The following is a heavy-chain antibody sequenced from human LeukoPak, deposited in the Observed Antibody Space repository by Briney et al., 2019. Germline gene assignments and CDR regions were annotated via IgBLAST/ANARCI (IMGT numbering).Heavy chain of an antibody. D-gene: IGHD6-19*01. V-gene: IGHV4-34*09. CDR1: GGSFSGYH. Sequence: PSETLSLTCAVYGGSFSGYHWSWIRQPPGKGLEWIGEINHSGSTNYNPSLKSRVTISVDTSKNQFSLKLSSVTAADTAVYYCARVYSSGWYPTHFDYWGQGTLVTVSS. J-gene: IGHJ4*02. CDR2: INHSGST. CDR3: ARVYSSGWYPTHFDY.